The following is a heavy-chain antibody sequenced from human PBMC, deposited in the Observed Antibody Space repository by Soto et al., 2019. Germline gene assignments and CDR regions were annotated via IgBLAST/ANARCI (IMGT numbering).Heavy chain of an antibody. J-gene: IGHJ4*02. D-gene: IGHD2-15*01. Sequence: QVQLVESGGGVVQPGRSLRLSCAASGFTFSSYAMHWVRQAPGKGLEWVAVISYDGSNKYYADSVKGRFTISRDNSKNTLYLQMNSLRAEDTAVYYCARVEGADIVVVVAATPLDYWGQGTLVTVSS. CDR2: ISYDGSNK. CDR3: ARVEGADIVVVVAATPLDY. V-gene: IGHV3-30-3*01. CDR1: GFTFSSYA.